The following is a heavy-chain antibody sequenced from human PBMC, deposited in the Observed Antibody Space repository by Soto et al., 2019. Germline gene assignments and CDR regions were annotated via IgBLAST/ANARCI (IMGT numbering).Heavy chain of an antibody. Sequence: SETLSLTCAVYGGSFSGYYWSWIRQPPGKGLEWIGEINHSGSTNYNPSLKSRVTISVDTSKNQFSLQLNSVTPEDTAVYYCARAAPWKRWFDPWGQGTLVTVSS. D-gene: IGHD1-1*01. CDR1: GGSFSGYY. J-gene: IGHJ5*02. CDR2: INHSGST. V-gene: IGHV4-34*01. CDR3: ARAAPWKRWFDP.